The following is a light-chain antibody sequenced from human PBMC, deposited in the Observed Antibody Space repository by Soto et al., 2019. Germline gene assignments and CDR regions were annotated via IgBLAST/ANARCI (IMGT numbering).Light chain of an antibody. Sequence: EIVLTQSPGTLSLSPGERATLSCRASQSVTASYLAWYQQKPGQAPRLLIYGASTRATAIPDRFSGSGSGTDFTLAISRLEPEDCAVYYCHQYGVSSGTFGQGTNLEIK. CDR3: HQYGVSSGT. V-gene: IGKV3-20*01. CDR1: QSVTASY. J-gene: IGKJ2*01. CDR2: GAS.